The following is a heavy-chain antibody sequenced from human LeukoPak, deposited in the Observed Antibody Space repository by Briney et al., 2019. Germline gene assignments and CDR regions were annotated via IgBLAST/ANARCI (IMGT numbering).Heavy chain of an antibody. Sequence: PGGSLRLSCAASGFTFSDYYMSWIRQAPGKGLEWVSYISSSGSTIYYADSVKGRFTISRDNAKNSLYLQMNSLRAEDTAVYYCANSLDPSYGDYDLGDYYYYYMDVWGKGTTVTVSS. CDR2: ISSSGSTI. V-gene: IGHV3-11*04. D-gene: IGHD4-17*01. J-gene: IGHJ6*03. CDR1: GFTFSDYY. CDR3: ANSLDPSYGDYDLGDYYYYYMDV.